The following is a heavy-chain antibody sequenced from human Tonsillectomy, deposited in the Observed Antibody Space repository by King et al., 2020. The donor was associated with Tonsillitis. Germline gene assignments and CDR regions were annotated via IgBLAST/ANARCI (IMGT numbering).Heavy chain of an antibody. CDR3: ASATCSSTTCYRPEYFQE. CDR2: ISYTGST. Sequence: MQLQESGPGLVKPSQTLSLTCIVSGGSISSDGYYWSWIRQHPGKGLEWIGYISYTGSTYYSPSLKSRITMSVDTSKNQFSLNLSSVTAADTAIYYCASATCSSTTCYRPEYFQEWGQGALVTVSS. J-gene: IGHJ1*01. D-gene: IGHD2-2*01. CDR1: GGSISSDGYY. V-gene: IGHV4-31*03.